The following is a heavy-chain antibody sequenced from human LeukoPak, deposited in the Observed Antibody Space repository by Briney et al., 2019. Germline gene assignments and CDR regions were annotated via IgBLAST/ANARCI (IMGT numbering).Heavy chain of an antibody. CDR1: GYTFTGYY. CDR3: ARGPPSYYDILTGSYGGDAFDI. CDR2: INPASGGI. J-gene: IGHJ3*02. V-gene: IGHV1-2*02. Sequence: GASVKVSCKASGYTFTGYYMHWVRQAPGQGLEWMGCINPASGGINYAQKFQGRVTMTRNTSISTAYMELSSLRSEDTAVYYCARGPPSYYDILTGSYGGDAFDIWGQGTMVTVSS. D-gene: IGHD3-9*01.